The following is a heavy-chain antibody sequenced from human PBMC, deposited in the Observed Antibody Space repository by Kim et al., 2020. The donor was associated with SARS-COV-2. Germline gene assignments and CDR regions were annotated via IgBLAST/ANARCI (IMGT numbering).Heavy chain of an antibody. Sequence: GGSLRLSCAASGFTFSDYYMSWIRQAPGKGLEWVSYISSSGSTIYYADSVKGRFTISRDNAKNSLYLQMNSLRAEDTAVYYCRGGPYYYDYNWFDPWGQGTLVTVSS. D-gene: IGHD3-22*01. CDR1: GFTFSDYY. CDR2: ISSSGSTI. CDR3: RGGPYYYDYNWFDP. V-gene: IGHV3-11*04. J-gene: IGHJ5*02.